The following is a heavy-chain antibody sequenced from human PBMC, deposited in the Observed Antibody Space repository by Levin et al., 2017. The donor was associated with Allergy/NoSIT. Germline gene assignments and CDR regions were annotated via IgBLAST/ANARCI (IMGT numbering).Heavy chain of an antibody. CDR1: GFTFSSYA. Sequence: TGGSLRLSCAASGFTFSSYAMHWVRQAPGKGLEWVAVISYDGSNKYYADSVKGRFTISRDNSKNTLYLQMNSLRAEDTAVYYCARDEGSGSHGYYYYMDVWGKGTTVTVSS. CDR2: ISYDGSNK. D-gene: IGHD3-10*01. J-gene: IGHJ6*03. V-gene: IGHV3-30-3*01. CDR3: ARDEGSGSHGYYYYMDV.